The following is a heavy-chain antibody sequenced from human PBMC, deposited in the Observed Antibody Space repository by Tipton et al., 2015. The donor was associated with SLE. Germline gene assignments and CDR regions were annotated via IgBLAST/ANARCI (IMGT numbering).Heavy chain of an antibody. Sequence: TLSLTCSVSGNSIDNGGYYWSWIRQSPGKGLEWIGSIYYSLTNYYNQSLKSRITISVDTSKNHFSLRLTSVTAADTALYYCARATAAGPESLDIWGQGTMVSVSS. CDR1: GNSIDNGGYY. V-gene: IGHV4-31*03. CDR3: ARATAAGPESLDI. J-gene: IGHJ3*02. D-gene: IGHD6-13*01. CDR2: IYYSLTN.